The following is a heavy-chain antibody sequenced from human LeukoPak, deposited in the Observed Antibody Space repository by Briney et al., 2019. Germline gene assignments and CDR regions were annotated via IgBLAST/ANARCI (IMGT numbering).Heavy chain of an antibody. CDR1: GFTFSSYG. V-gene: IGHV3-23*01. J-gene: IGHJ5*02. Sequence: PGGSLRLSCAASGFTFSSYGMSWVRQAPGKGLEWVSAISGSGGSTYYADSVKGRFTISRDNSKNTLYLQMNSLRAEDTAVYYCAKTGMVRGVTIKGWFDPWGQGTLVTVSS. CDR3: AKTGMVRGVTIKGWFDP. D-gene: IGHD3-10*01. CDR2: ISGSGGST.